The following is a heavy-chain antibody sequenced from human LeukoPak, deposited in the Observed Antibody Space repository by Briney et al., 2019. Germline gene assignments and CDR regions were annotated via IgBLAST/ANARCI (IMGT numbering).Heavy chain of an antibody. Sequence: GGSLRLSCAASGFTVSSNYMSWVRQAPGKGLEWVSVIYSGGSTYYADSVKGRFTISRDNSKNTLYLQMNSLRAEDTAVYYCARDGSGSGWYQFDYWGLGTLVTVSS. J-gene: IGHJ4*02. CDR3: ARDGSGSGWYQFDY. V-gene: IGHV3-53*01. CDR1: GFTVSSNY. D-gene: IGHD6-19*01. CDR2: IYSGGST.